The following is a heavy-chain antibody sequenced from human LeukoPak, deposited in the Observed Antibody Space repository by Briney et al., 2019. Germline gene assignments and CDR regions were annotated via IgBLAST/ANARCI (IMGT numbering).Heavy chain of an antibody. CDR2: INHSGSA. CDR3: ARAHHDFWSGAGWFDP. Sequence: TSETLSLTCAVSGGSFSGYYWTWIRQPPGKGLEWIGEINHSGSANYNPSLKSRVTISVDRSKNQFSLKLSSVTAADTAVYYCARAHHDFWSGAGWFDPWGQGTLVTVSS. D-gene: IGHD3-3*01. CDR1: GGSFSGYY. J-gene: IGHJ5*02. V-gene: IGHV4-34*01.